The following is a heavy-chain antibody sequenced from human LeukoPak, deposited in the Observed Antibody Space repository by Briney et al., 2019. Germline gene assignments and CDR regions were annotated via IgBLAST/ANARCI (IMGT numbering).Heavy chain of an antibody. Sequence: GESLKISCKGSGYSFASYWIGWVRQMPGKGLEWMGVIYPGDSDTRYSPSFQGQVTISADKSISTVYLQWSSLKASDTAMYYCARLREQQWLVPYYYYGLDVWGQGTTVTVSS. CDR2: IYPGDSDT. J-gene: IGHJ6*02. D-gene: IGHD6-19*01. V-gene: IGHV5-51*01. CDR3: ARLREQQWLVPYYYYGLDV. CDR1: GYSFASYW.